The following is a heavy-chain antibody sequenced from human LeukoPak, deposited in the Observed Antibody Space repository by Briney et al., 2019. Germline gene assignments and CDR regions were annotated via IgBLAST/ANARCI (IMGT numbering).Heavy chain of an antibody. CDR3: SGGRRVGATISFY. J-gene: IGHJ4*02. CDR2: MNTNSGNT. D-gene: IGHD1-26*01. V-gene: IGHV1-8*01. Sequence: SVKVSCQASAYIFTSYYINWVRQPTAQGIEWMGWMNTNSGNTVYAQKFQGRPTLPRHPPIKTAYMELNRLPSARTAVYCCSGGRRVGATISFYWGQGALVTLSS. CDR1: AYIFTSYY.